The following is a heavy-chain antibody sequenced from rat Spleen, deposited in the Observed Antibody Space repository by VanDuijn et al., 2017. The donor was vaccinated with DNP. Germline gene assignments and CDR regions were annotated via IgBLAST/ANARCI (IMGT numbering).Heavy chain of an antibody. J-gene: IGHJ2*01. CDR3: ARPDYYDGSYPHY. V-gene: IGHV5-22*01. D-gene: IGHD1-12*02. CDR2: ISYDGGST. CDR1: GFTFSKYG. Sequence: EVQLVESGGGLVQPGRSLKLSCGASGFTFSKYGMAWVRQAPTKGLEWVAYISYDGGSTDYGDSVKGRFTISRDNAKSTLYLQMNSLRSEDMATYYCARPDYYDGSYPHYWGQGVMVTVSS.